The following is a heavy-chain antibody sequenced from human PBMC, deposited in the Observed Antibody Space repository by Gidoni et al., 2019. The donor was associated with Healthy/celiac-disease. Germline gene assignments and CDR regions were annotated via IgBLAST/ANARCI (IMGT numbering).Heavy chain of an antibody. J-gene: IGHJ4*02. CDR1: GGSISSSSYY. Sequence: QLQLQESGPGLVKPSETLSLTCTVSGGSISSSSYYWGWIRQPPGKGLEWIGSIYYSGSTYYNPSLKSRVTISVDTSKNQFSLKLSSVTAADTAVYYCARDLDSITMVRGVTVRFDYWGQGTLVTVSS. D-gene: IGHD3-10*01. V-gene: IGHV4-39*07. CDR3: ARDLDSITMVRGVTVRFDY. CDR2: IYYSGST.